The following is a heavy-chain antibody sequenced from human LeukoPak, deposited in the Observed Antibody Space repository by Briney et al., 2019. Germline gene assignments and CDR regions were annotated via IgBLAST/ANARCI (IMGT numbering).Heavy chain of an antibody. CDR1: GFTFDDYG. CDR2: ISSSGSTI. Sequence: GGSLRLSCAASGFTFDDYGMNWVRQAPGKGLEWVSYISSSGSTIYYADSVKGRFTISRDNAKNSLYLQMNSLRAEDTAVYYCAELGISMIGGVWGKGTTVTISS. D-gene: IGHD3-10*02. J-gene: IGHJ6*04. CDR3: AELGISMIGGV. V-gene: IGHV3-48*03.